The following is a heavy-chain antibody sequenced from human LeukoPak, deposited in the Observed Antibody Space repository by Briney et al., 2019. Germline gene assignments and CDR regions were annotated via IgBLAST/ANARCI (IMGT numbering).Heavy chain of an antibody. CDR2: MYLSGTT. D-gene: IGHD2-15*01. CDR1: GDSINSLDL. Sequence: SGTLSLTCTVSGDSINSLDLWSWVRQPPGKGLEWIGEMYLSGTTHSNPSVKSRVTISIDKSKNQFSLKLSSVTAADTAVYYCARGGLGYCSGGSCYHYYYGMDVWGQGTTVTVSS. J-gene: IGHJ6*02. V-gene: IGHV4-4*02. CDR3: ARGGLGYCSGGSCYHYYYGMDV.